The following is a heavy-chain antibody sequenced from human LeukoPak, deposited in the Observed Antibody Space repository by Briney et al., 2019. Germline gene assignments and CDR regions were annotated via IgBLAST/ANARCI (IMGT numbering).Heavy chain of an antibody. V-gene: IGHV4-59*08. CDR3: ARQASSSWYVVVDPRKEPLHFDP. CDR2: IYYSGST. J-gene: IGHJ5*02. Sequence: SEPLTLTCTVSGGSISSYYWSWIRQPPGKGLEWIGYIYYSGSTNYNPSLKSRVTISVDTSKNQFSLKLSSVTAADTAVYYCARQASSSWYVVVDPRKEPLHFDPWGQGTLVTVSS. CDR1: GGSISSYY. D-gene: IGHD6-13*01.